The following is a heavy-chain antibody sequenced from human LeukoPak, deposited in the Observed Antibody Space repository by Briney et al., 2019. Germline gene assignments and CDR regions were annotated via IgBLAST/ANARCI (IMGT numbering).Heavy chain of an antibody. D-gene: IGHD3-3*01. CDR1: GGTFSSYA. CDR3: ARGLERLLNNWFDP. V-gene: IGHV1-69*05. CDR2: IIPIFGTA. J-gene: IGHJ5*02. Sequence: GASVKVSCKASGGTFSSYAISWVRQAPGQGLEWMGGIIPIFGTANYAQKFQGRVTITTDESTSTAYMELSSLRSEDTAVYYCARGLERLLNNWFDPWGQGTLVTVSS.